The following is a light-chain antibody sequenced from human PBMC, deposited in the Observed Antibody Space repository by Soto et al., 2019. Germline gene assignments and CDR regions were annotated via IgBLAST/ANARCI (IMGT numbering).Light chain of an antibody. Sequence: QSALTQPASVSGSPGQSITISLTGTSSDVGSYNLVSWYQVHPDKAPKLIIYEGNKRPSGVSDSFSGSKSGDTASLTISGLQTEDEGGYYCCSYAGRDTPVIFGGGTKLTVL. CDR1: SSDVGSYNL. J-gene: IGLJ2*01. CDR2: EGN. V-gene: IGLV2-23*01. CDR3: CSYAGRDTPVI.